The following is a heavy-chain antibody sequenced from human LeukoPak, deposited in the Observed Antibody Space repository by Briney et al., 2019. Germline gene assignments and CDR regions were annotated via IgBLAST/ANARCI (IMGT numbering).Heavy chain of an antibody. CDR2: INHSGST. D-gene: IGHD3-16*02. Sequence: SETLSLTCAVYGGSFSGYYWSWIRQPPGKGLEWIGEINHSGSTNYNPSLKSRVTISVDASKNQFSLKLSSVTAADTAVYYCARGTNPYDYVWGRYRVFDYWGQGTLVTVSS. J-gene: IGHJ4*02. CDR1: GGSFSGYY. CDR3: ARGTNPYDYVWGRYRVFDY. V-gene: IGHV4-34*01.